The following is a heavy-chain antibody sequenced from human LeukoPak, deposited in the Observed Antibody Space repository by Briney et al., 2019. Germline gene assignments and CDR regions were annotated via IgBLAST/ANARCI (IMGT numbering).Heavy chain of an antibody. Sequence: ASVTVSCKASGYTFTSYDINWVRQATGQGLEWMGWMNPNSGNTGYAQKFQGRVTMTRNTSISTAYMELSSLRSEDTAVYYCARAYDFWSLVVTYYYYGMDVWGQGTTVTVSS. CDR3: ARAYDFWSLVVTYYYYGMDV. CDR2: MNPNSGNT. J-gene: IGHJ6*02. D-gene: IGHD3-3*01. V-gene: IGHV1-8*01. CDR1: GYTFTSYD.